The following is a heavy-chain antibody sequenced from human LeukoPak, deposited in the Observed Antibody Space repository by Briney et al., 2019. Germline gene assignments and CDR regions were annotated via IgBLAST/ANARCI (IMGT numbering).Heavy chain of an antibody. V-gene: IGHV3-21*04. J-gene: IGHJ4*02. Sequence: PGGSLGLSCAASGFTFSSYSMTWVRQAPGKGLEWVSSISSSSSYIYYADSVKGRFTISRDNSKNTLYLQMNSLRAEDTAVYYCAIIQLWSPVDYWGQGTLVTVSS. CDR2: ISSSSSYI. D-gene: IGHD5-18*01. CDR3: AIIQLWSPVDY. CDR1: GFTFSSYS.